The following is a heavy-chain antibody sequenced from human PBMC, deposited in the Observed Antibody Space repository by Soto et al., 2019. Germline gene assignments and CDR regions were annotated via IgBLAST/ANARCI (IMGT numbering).Heavy chain of an antibody. V-gene: IGHV4-39*01. CDR1: GGSISSPSYW. CDR3: ARHDGTETFKWFDP. CDR2: IYYSGTTRT. J-gene: IGHJ5*02. Sequence: SETLSLTCTVSGGSISSPSYWWGWIRQPPGEGPEWIGSIYYSGTTRTYYTPSLKSRVTISVDTSKNQFSLKLISVTAADTAVYYCARHDGTETFKWFDPWGQGTLVTVSS.